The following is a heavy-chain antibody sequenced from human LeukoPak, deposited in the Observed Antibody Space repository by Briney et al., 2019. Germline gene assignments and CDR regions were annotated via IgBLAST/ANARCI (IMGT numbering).Heavy chain of an antibody. Sequence: ASVKVSCKASGYTFTSYYMHWVRQAPGQGLEWMGWISVINSGNTRYAQNFQGRLTMTTDTSTTTGYMELRSLRSDDTAVYYCSREFPFCGADCFSGVFDIWGQGTMVTVS. CDR1: GYTFTSYY. J-gene: IGHJ3*02. CDR2: ISVINSGNT. CDR3: SREFPFCGADCFSGVFDI. D-gene: IGHD2-21*02. V-gene: IGHV1-18*04.